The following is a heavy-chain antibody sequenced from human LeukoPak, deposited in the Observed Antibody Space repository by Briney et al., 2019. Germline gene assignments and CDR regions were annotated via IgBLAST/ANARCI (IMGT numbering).Heavy chain of an antibody. D-gene: IGHD3-22*01. V-gene: IGHV3-23*01. CDR3: AKSGSYYYDSSAYYAY. J-gene: IGHJ4*02. CDR1: GFTFSSYA. CDR2: ISGSGGST. Sequence: GGSLRLSCAASGFTFSSYAMSWVRQVPGKGLEWVSAISGSGGSTYYADPVKGRFTISRDNSKNTLYLKMNSLRAEDTAVYYCAKSGSYYYDSSAYYAYWGQGTLVTVSS.